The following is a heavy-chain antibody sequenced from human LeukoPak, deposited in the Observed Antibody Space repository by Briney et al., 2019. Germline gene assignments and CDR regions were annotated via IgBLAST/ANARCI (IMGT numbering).Heavy chain of an antibody. CDR2: ISAYNGNT. CDR3: ARLVVVAATRYYFDY. J-gene: IGHJ4*02. D-gene: IGHD2-15*01. Sequence: ASVKVSCKASGYSFPSYGISWVRQAPGQGLEWMGWISAYNGNTNYAQKLQGRVTMTTDTSTSTAYMELRSLRSDDTAVYYCARLVVVAATRYYFDYWGQGTLVTVSS. V-gene: IGHV1-18*01. CDR1: GYSFPSYG.